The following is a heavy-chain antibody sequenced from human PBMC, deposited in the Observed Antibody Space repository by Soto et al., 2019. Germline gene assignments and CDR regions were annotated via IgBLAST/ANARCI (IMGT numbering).Heavy chain of an antibody. D-gene: IGHD3-22*01. J-gene: IGHJ5*02. CDR3: AKGRHYYDGPRFSVGSWFDP. CDR2: ISGSGGST. Sequence: EVQLLESGGGLVQPGGSLRLSCAASGFTFSSYAMSWVRQAPGKGLEWVSAISGSGGSTYYADSVKGRFTISRDNSKNSLYRQMHSLRAEDTAVYYCAKGRHYYDGPRFSVGSWFDPWCQGSLVTVSS. CDR1: GFTFSSYA. V-gene: IGHV3-23*01.